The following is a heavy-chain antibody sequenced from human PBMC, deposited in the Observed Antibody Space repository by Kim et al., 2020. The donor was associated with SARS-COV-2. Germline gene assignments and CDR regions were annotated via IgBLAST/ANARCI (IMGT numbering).Heavy chain of an antibody. V-gene: IGHV3-30*03. Sequence: GGSLRLSCAASGFTFSSYAMHWVRQAPGKGLEWVAVISYDGSNKYYADSVKGRFTISRDNSKNTLYLQMNSLRAEDTAVYYCARDLTYYDLGCGYMGLSSSCDYYGMHVWGQGTTVTVSS. J-gene: IGHJ6*02. CDR3: ARDLTYYDLGCGYMGLSSSCDYYGMHV. D-gene: IGHD3-3*01. CDR1: GFTFSSYA. CDR2: ISYDGSNK.